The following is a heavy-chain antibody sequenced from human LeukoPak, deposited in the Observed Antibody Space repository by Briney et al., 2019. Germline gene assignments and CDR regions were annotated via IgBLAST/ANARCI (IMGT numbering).Heavy chain of an antibody. Sequence: PGGSLRLSCAASGFSFSSYGMHWVRQAPGKGLEWVAFISYDGGGKWYADSAKGRLTISRDNSKNTLYLQMNSLRPEDTAVYYCVKDRTSSWAFDYWGQGTLVSASS. V-gene: IGHV3-30*02. CDR2: ISYDGGGK. CDR3: VKDRTSSWAFDY. CDR1: GFSFSSYG. J-gene: IGHJ4*02. D-gene: IGHD6-13*01.